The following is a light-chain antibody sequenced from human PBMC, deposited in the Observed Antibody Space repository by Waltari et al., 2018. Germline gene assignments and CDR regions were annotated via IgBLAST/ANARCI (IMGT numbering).Light chain of an antibody. V-gene: IGLV2-23*02. CDR2: DVN. CDR1: SSDVGSYNL. Sequence: QSALTQTATVSGSPGQSINISCTGTSSDVGSYNLVSWYQQHPGKAPTLIIYDVNKRPSGVSNRFSGSKSGNTASLTISGLQAADEADYYCCSYAGSAISVFGGGTRLTVL. CDR3: CSYAGSAISV. J-gene: IGLJ3*02.